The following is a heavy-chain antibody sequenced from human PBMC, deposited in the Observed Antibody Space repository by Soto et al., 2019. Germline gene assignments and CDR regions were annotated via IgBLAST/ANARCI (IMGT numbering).Heavy chain of an antibody. CDR1: GFTFSSYG. Sequence: GRSPRLSCAASGFTFSSYGMHWVRQAPGKGLEWVAVIWYDGSNKYYADSVKGRFTISRDNSKNTLYLQMNSLRAEDTAVYYFARLSSSLVYWCQGTLVSGFS. CDR2: IWYDGSNK. J-gene: IGHJ4*02. V-gene: IGHV3-33*01. D-gene: IGHD6-13*01. CDR3: ARLSSSLVY.